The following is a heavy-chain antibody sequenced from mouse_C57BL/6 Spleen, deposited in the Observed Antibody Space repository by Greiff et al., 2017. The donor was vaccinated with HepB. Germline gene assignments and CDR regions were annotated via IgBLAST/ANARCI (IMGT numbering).Heavy chain of an antibody. CDR2: IDPETGGT. CDR3: TRAMDDGLP. CDR1: GYTFTDYE. D-gene: IGHD2-3*01. J-gene: IGHJ1*03. Sequence: QVQLKESGAELVRPGASVTLSCKASGYTFTDYEMHWVKQTPVHGLEWIGAIDPETGGTDYNQKFKGKAILTADKSSSTAYIELRSLTSEDSAVYYCTRAMDDGLPWGTGTTVTVSS. V-gene: IGHV1-15*01.